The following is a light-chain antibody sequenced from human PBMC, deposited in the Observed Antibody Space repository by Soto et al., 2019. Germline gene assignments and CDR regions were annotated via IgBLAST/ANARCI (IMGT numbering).Light chain of an antibody. CDR1: SSDVGGYNY. Sequence: QSALTQPASVSGSPGQSITISCTGTSSDVGGYNYVSWYQQHPGRAPKLMIYEVSNRSSRVSNRFSGSKSGNTASLTIAGLQAEDEADYYCSSYSSSSTLYVFGAGTKV. CDR3: SSYSSSSTLYV. CDR2: EVS. V-gene: IGLV2-14*01. J-gene: IGLJ1*01.